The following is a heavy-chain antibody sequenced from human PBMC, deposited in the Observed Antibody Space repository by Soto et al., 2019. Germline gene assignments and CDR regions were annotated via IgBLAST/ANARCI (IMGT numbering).Heavy chain of an antibody. Sequence: SETLSLTCTVSGDSISRGDYYWTWIRQHPGRGLEWIGYIYYSGSTLYNPSLQSRVTLSVDTSKNQVSLKLTSVTAADTAMYYCARLYTYGYYYFDFWGQGTQVTVSS. CDR1: GDSISRGDYY. J-gene: IGHJ4*02. V-gene: IGHV4-31*03. D-gene: IGHD5-18*01. CDR2: IYYSGST. CDR3: ARLYTYGYYYFDF.